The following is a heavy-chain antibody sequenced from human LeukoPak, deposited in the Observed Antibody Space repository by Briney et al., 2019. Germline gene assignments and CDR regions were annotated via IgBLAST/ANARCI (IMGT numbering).Heavy chain of an antibody. Sequence: TGGSLRLSCAASGFTFSSHWVSWVRQAPGKGLEWVAHIKQDGSEKQYMDSVRGRFTISRDNTKNSMYLQMDSLRDEDTAVYYCARAGRSFYGGSSDYWGQGTLVTVSS. V-gene: IGHV3-7*01. J-gene: IGHJ4*02. D-gene: IGHD4-23*01. CDR1: GFTFSSHW. CDR3: ARAGRSFYGGSSDY. CDR2: IKQDGSEK.